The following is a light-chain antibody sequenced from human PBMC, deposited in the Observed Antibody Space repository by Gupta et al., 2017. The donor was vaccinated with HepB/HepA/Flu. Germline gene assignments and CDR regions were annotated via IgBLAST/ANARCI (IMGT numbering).Light chain of an antibody. J-gene: IGKJ4*01. Sequence: EIVLTQSPATLSLSPGERATLSCRASQSVSRFLAWYQHKPGQAPRLLIHDASNRATGIPARFSGSGSGTDFTLTISSLEPEDFAVYYCHQRYSWPLTFGGGTKVEIK. V-gene: IGKV3-11*01. CDR1: QSVSRF. CDR3: HQRYSWPLT. CDR2: DAS.